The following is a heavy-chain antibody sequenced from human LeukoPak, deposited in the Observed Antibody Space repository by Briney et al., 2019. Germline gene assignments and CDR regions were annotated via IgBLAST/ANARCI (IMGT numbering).Heavy chain of an antibody. Sequence: SSETLSLTCTVSGGSISSSSYYWGWIRQPPGKGLEWIVSIYYSGSTYYNPSLKSRVTISVDTSKNQFSLKLSSVTAADTAVYYCARAETYYYDSSGFPFWGQGTLVTVSS. J-gene: IGHJ4*02. V-gene: IGHV4-39*07. CDR2: IYYSGST. CDR1: GGSISSSSYY. D-gene: IGHD3-22*01. CDR3: ARAETYYYDSSGFPF.